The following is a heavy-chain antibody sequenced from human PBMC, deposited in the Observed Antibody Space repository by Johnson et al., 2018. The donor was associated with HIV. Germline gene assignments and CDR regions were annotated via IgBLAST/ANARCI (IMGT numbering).Heavy chain of an antibody. CDR2: INWNGGNT. Sequence: VQVVESGGGVVRPGGSLRLSCAASGFTFGDYGMSWIRQAPGKGLEWVSGINWNGGNTNYVDSVKGRFTISRDNSKNTLYLQMNSLRAEDTAIYYCARAEGSYYDRASWAFDIWGQGTMVTVSS. CDR3: ARAEGSYYDRASWAFDI. J-gene: IGHJ3*02. V-gene: IGHV3-20*04. CDR1: GFTFGDYG. D-gene: IGHD1-26*01.